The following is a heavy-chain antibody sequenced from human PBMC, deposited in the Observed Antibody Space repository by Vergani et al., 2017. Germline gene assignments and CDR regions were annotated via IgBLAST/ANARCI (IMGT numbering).Heavy chain of an antibody. J-gene: IGHJ4*02. Sequence: EVQLVESGGGLVQPGGSLKLPCVASGFTFSGLAMHWVRQASGKGLGWVGRIRGKATSYATTYAASVNGRFTISRDDSKNTAYLQMDSLKTEDTAVYYCTTYVDHRSDSWGQGTLVTVSS. CDR1: GFTFSGLA. D-gene: IGHD4-17*01. V-gene: IGHV3-73*02. CDR3: TTYVDHRSDS. CDR2: IRGKATSYAT.